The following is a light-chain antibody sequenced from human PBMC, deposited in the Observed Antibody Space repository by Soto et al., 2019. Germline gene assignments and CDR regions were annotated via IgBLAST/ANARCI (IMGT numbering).Light chain of an antibody. J-gene: IGKJ1*01. CDR1: HTISSSY. V-gene: IGKV3-20*01. CDR2: GIS. Sequence: EILLTQSPGTLSLSPGERATLSCRAIHTISSSYLAWCQQKPGQAPRLLMYGISRRATGIPDRFSGSGSGTDFTLTITRLEPEDFAVYYCQQYVTSSPRTFGQGAKVDIK. CDR3: QQYVTSSPRT.